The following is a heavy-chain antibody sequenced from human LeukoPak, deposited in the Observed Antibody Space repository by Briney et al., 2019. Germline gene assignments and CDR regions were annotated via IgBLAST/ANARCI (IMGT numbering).Heavy chain of an antibody. D-gene: IGHD3-22*01. CDR3: AKDGIGGIYYDSSGYFDN. Sequence: PGGSLRLSCAASGFTFSSYAMSWVRQAPGKGLEWVSAISGSGGSTYYADSVKGRFTTSRDNSKNTLYLQMNSLRAEDTALYYCAKDGIGGIYYDSSGYFDNWGQGTLVTVSS. CDR2: ISGSGGST. CDR1: GFTFSSYA. V-gene: IGHV3-23*01. J-gene: IGHJ4*02.